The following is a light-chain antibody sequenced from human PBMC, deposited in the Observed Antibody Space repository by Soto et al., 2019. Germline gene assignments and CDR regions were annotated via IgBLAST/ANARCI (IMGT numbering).Light chain of an antibody. CDR3: EAWDDRLDGPV. J-gene: IGLJ3*02. CDR1: NSNIGNNA. CDR2: YDD. V-gene: IGLV1-36*01. Sequence: QSVLTQPPSVSGAPRQKVTISCSGSNSNIGNNAVNWYQQFAGKAPKLLIYYDDLLTLGVSDRFSGSKSGTSASLAISGLQSEDEATYYCEAWDDRLDGPVFGGGTKLTVL.